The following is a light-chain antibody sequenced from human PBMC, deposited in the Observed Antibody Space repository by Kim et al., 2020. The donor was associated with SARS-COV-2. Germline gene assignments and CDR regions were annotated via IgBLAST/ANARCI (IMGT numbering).Light chain of an antibody. J-gene: IGKJ1*01. CDR2: GIS. Sequence: GGRATPSCRASQTISSSHLAWYQHKPGQTPRLIIYGISNRVTGIPDRFSGSGSETDFTLTISRLEPEDSAVYYCQQYADSPPAFGQGTKVDIK. CDR1: QTISSSH. V-gene: IGKV3-20*01. CDR3: QQYADSPPA.